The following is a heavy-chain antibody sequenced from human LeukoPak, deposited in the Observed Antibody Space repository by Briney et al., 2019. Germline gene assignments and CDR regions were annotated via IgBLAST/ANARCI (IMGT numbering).Heavy chain of an antibody. D-gene: IGHD2-2*01. CDR3: ASGGRDIVVVPAAMLRRYYYYGMDV. V-gene: IGHV3-30-3*01. CDR2: ISYDGSNK. Sequence: GGSLRLSCAASGFTFSSYAMHWVRQAPGKGLEWVAVISYDGSNKYYADSVKGRFTISRDNSKNTLYLQMNSLRAEDTAVYYCASGGRDIVVVPAAMLRRYYYYGMDVWGQGTTVTVSS. J-gene: IGHJ6*02. CDR1: GFTFSSYA.